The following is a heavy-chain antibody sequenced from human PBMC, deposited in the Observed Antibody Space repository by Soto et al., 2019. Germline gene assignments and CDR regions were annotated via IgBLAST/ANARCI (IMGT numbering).Heavy chain of an antibody. Sequence: PGGSLRLSCAGTGFTFSNYAMHWVRQAPGKGLEWVALTSDDENIKYYADSVKGRFTISRDNSKNTLYLQMNSLRAEDTAVYYCARGPVLVNHFAYWGQGTLVTVAS. CDR1: GFTFSNYA. J-gene: IGHJ4*02. CDR2: TSDDENIK. D-gene: IGHD2-8*01. V-gene: IGHV3-30-3*01. CDR3: ARGPVLVNHFAY.